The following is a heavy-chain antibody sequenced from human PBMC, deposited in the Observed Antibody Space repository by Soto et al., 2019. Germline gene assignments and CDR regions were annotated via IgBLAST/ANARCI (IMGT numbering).Heavy chain of an antibody. J-gene: IGHJ4*02. D-gene: IGHD6-13*01. Sequence: QVQLVQSGAEVKKPGSSVKVSCKASGGTFSSYAISWVRQAPGQGLEWMGGIIPIFGTANYAQKFQGRGTITADESTSTAYMELSSLRSEDTAVYYCARTQDSSSWYSKYYFDYWGQGTLVTVSS. CDR1: GGTFSSYA. CDR2: IIPIFGTA. CDR3: ARTQDSSSWYSKYYFDY. V-gene: IGHV1-69*01.